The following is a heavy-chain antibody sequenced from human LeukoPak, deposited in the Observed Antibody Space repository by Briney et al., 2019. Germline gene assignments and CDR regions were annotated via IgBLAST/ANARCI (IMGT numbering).Heavy chain of an antibody. V-gene: IGHV4-59*08. J-gene: IGHJ4*02. D-gene: IGHD7-27*01. CDR3: ARANWGSGEFDY. CDR1: GGSFGDDF. CDR2: VHYSGST. Sequence: SETLSLTCSVSGGSFGDDFWTWMRQPPGKGLEWIGYVHYSGSTNYNPSLKSRVTISVDTSKNQFSLKLSSVTAADTAVYYCARANWGSGEFDYWGQGTLVTVSS.